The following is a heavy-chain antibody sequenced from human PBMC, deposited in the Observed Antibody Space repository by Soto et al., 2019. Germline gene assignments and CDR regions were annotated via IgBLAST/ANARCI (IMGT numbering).Heavy chain of an antibody. V-gene: IGHV2-5*02. CDR1: VFSLTTPRVG. Sequence: QITLKESGPTLVKPTQTLTLTCTLSVFSLTTPRVGVAWIRQPPGKALEWLALIYWDYDKRYSPSLEISLTITKDTSKNQVVLTLTNMEPVDTATYYCAHTVAPGVADYWGQGTLVTVSS. D-gene: IGHD2-15*01. CDR2: IYWDYDK. J-gene: IGHJ4*02. CDR3: AHTVAPGVADY.